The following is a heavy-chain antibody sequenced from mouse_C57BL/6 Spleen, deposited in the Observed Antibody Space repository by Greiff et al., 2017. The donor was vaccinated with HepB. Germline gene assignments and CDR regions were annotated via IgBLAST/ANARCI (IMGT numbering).Heavy chain of an antibody. CDR3: ARGGSSYFWYFDV. J-gene: IGHJ1*03. D-gene: IGHD1-1*01. CDR2: INPNNGGT. V-gene: IGHV1-26*01. CDR1: GYTFTDYY. Sequence: EVQLQQSGPELVKPGASVKISCKASGYTFTDYYMNWVKQSHGKSLEWIGDINPNNGGTSYNQKFKGKATLTVDKSSSTAYMELRSLTSEDSAVYDCARGGSSYFWYFDVWGTGTTVTVSS.